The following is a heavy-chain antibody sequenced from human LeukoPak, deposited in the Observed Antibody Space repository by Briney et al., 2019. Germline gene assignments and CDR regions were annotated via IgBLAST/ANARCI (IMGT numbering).Heavy chain of an antibody. CDR2: IWYDGSNK. V-gene: IGHV3-33*01. CDR1: GFTFSSYG. D-gene: IGHD6-13*01. CDR3: ARNGYSSSWYGYYYYYYMDV. Sequence: GGSLRLSCAASGFTFSSYGMHWVRQAPGKGLEWVAVIWYDGSNKYYADSVKGRFTISRDNSKNTLYLQMNSLRAEDTAVYYFARNGYSSSWYGYYYYYYMDVWGKGTTVTVSS. J-gene: IGHJ6*03.